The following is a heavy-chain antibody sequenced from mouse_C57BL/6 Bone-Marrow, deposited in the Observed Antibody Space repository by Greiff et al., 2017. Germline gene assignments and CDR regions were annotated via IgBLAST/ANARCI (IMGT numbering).Heavy chain of an antibody. J-gene: IGHJ3*01. CDR2: IYPGDGDT. CDR3: ARPYSNSAWFAY. CDR1: GYAFSSYW. D-gene: IGHD2-5*01. V-gene: IGHV1-80*01. Sequence: QVQLQQSGAELVKPGASVKISCKASGYAFSSYWMNWVKQRPGKGLEWIGQIYPGDGDTNYNGKFKGKATLTADKSSSTAYMQLSSLTSEDSAVYLCARPYSNSAWFAYWGQGTLVTVSA.